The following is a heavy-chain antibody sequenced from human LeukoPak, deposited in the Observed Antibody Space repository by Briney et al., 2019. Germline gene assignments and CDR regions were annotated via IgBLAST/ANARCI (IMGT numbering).Heavy chain of an antibody. CDR1: NGSINSDW. CDR3: ARVGYTSGWYRN. Sequence: SGTLSLTCAVSNGSINSDWWSWVRQPPGKGLEWIGEIYHRGNTNYNPSLKSRVTISVDKSKNQFSLKLSSVTAADTAVYYCARVGYTSGWYRNWGQGTLVTVSS. CDR2: IYHRGNT. J-gene: IGHJ4*02. D-gene: IGHD6-19*01. V-gene: IGHV4-4*02.